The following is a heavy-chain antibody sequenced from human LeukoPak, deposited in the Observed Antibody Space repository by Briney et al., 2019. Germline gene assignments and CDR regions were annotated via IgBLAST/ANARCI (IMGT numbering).Heavy chain of an antibody. D-gene: IGHD6-6*01. Sequence: SETLSLXCTVSGGSISSGDYYWSWIRQPPGKGLEWIGYIYYSGITYYNPSLKSRVTISVDTSKNQFSLKLSSVTAADTAVYYCAREGSMTARPFVSIDYWGQGTLVTISS. CDR3: AREGSMTARPFVSIDY. V-gene: IGHV4-30-4*08. CDR1: GGSISSGDYY. CDR2: IYYSGIT. J-gene: IGHJ4*02.